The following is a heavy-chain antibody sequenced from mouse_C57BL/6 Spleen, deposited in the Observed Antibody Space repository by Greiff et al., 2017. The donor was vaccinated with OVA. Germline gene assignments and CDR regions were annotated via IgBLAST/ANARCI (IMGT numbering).Heavy chain of an antibody. D-gene: IGHD1-1*01. CDR3: ACYYYGSSHYYAMDY. Sequence: VKLQESGAELVKPGASVKISCKASGYAFSSYWMNWVKQRPGKGLEWIGQIYPGDGDTNYNGKFKGKATLTADKSSSTAYMQLSSLTSEDSAVYFCACYYYGSSHYYAMDYWGQGTSVTVSS. CDR1: GYAFSSYW. CDR2: IYPGDGDT. V-gene: IGHV1-80*01. J-gene: IGHJ4*01.